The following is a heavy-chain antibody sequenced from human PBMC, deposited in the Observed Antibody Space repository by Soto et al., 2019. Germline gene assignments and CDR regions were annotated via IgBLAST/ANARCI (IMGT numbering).Heavy chain of an antibody. CDR3: ARDPSSFLGRVYGMDV. J-gene: IGHJ6*02. CDR1: GYSFTGHY. Sequence: QVQHVQSGAEVKKPGDSVKVSCKDSGYSFTGHYMHWVRRAPGQGLEWMGWVNLNTGCKDYAQKFQGRVTMTTATSIRTVYLEVTRLKFDDTAIYYCARDPSSFLGRVYGMDVWGQGTAVTVSS. CDR2: VNLNTGCK. V-gene: IGHV1-2*02.